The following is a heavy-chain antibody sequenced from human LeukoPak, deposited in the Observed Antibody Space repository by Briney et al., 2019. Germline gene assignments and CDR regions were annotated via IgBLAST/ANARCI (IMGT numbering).Heavy chain of an antibody. CDR2: IYYSGST. CDR1: GGSISSYY. D-gene: IGHD6-13*01. J-gene: IGHJ4*02. CDR3: ARATAAGLDY. V-gene: IGHV4-59*01. Sequence: SETLSLTCTVSGGSISSYYWSWIRQPPGKGLEWIGYIYYSGSTNYNPSLKSRVTISVDTSKNQFSLRLSSVTAADTAVYYCARATAAGLDYWGQGTLVTVSS.